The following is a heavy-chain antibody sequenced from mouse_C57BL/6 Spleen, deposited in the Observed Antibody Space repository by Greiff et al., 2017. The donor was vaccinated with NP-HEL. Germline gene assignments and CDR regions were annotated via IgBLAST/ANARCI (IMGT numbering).Heavy chain of an antibody. CDR1: GFTFNTYA. V-gene: IGHV10-3*01. CDR3: VRDLYYGNYDEGYFDV. CDR2: IRSKSSNYAT. J-gene: IGHJ1*03. D-gene: IGHD2-1*01. Sequence: EVQLVESGGGLVQPKGSLKLSCAASGFTFNTYAMHWVRQAPGKGLEWVARIRSKSSNYATYYADSVKDRFTISRDDSQSMLYLQMNNLKTEDTAMYYCVRDLYYGNYDEGYFDVWGTGTTVTVSS.